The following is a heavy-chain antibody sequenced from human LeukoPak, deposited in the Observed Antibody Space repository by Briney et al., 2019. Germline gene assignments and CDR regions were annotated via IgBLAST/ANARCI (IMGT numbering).Heavy chain of an antibody. Sequence: KPSETLSLTCTVSGSSISSGGYYWSWIRQHPGRGLEWIGYIYNSGSTYHNPSLKSRVTISVDTSKNQFSLKLTSVTAADTAVYYCARYTPTGTTGDSWGQGTLVTVSS. CDR2: IYNSGST. J-gene: IGHJ4*02. CDR1: GSSISSGGYY. CDR3: ARYTPTGTTGDS. D-gene: IGHD1-7*01. V-gene: IGHV4-31*03.